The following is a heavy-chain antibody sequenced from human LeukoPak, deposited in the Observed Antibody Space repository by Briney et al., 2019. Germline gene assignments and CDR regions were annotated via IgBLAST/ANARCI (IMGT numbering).Heavy chain of an antibody. V-gene: IGHV3-53*01. J-gene: IGHJ4*02. CDR2: IYSGGST. Sequence: GSLRLSCAASGFSFSSYEMNWVRQAPGKGLEWVSVIYSGGSTYYADSVKGRFTISRDNSKNTLYLQMNSLRAEDTAVYYCAREKDGDYYGSGSRFDYWGQGTLVTVSS. D-gene: IGHD3-10*01. CDR1: GFSFSSYE. CDR3: AREKDGDYYGSGSRFDY.